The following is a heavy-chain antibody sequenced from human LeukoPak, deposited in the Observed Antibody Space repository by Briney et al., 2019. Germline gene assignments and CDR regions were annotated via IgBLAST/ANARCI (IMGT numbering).Heavy chain of an antibody. CDR2: ITATSSST. V-gene: IGHV3-23*01. CDR1: GFTFSNYG. J-gene: IGHJ4*02. CDR3: AKDPRSIVGVPG. D-gene: IGHD1-26*01. Sequence: GGSLRLSCAASGFTFSNYGMSWVRQAPGKGLEWVSAITATSSSTHDADSVKGRFTISRDNSKNTLYLQMNSLRAEDTAVYYCAKDPRSIVGVPGWGQGTLVTVSS.